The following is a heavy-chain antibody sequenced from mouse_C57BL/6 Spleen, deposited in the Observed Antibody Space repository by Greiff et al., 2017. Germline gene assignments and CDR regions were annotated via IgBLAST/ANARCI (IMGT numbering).Heavy chain of an antibody. J-gene: IGHJ4*01. D-gene: IGHD3-1*01. CDR3: ARSSSGFYAMDY. CDR2: INPSTGGT. V-gene: IGHV1-42*01. CDR1: GYSFTGYY. Sequence: EVQLQQSGPELVKPGASVKISCKASGYSFTGYYMNWVKQSPEKSLEWIGEINPSTGGTTYNQKFKAKATLTVDKSSSTAYMQLKSLTSEDSAVYYCARSSSGFYAMDYWGQGTSVTVSS.